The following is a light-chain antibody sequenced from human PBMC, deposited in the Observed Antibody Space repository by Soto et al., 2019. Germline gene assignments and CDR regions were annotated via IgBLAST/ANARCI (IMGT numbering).Light chain of an antibody. V-gene: IGLV2-14*01. CDR3: SSYTSSSLYV. J-gene: IGLJ1*01. Sequence: SALTQPASVSGSPGQSITMSCTGTNNDIGGYESVSWYQQHAGRAPKLIIFDVSNRPSGVSGRVSGSKFGNTASLTISGLQAEDEADYYCSSYTSSSLYVFGTGTKVTVL. CDR1: NNDIGGYES. CDR2: DVS.